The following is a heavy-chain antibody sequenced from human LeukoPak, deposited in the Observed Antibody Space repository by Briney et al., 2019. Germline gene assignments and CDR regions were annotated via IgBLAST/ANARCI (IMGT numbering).Heavy chain of an antibody. J-gene: IGHJ4*02. CDR1: GFTFSSYW. Sequence: GGSLRLSCAASGFTFSSYWMNWVRQAPGKGLVWVSRINSDGSSTSYADSVKGRFTISRDNAKNTLYLQMNSLRAEDTAVYYCASLYYYDSSGYLPFDYWGQGTLVTVSS. V-gene: IGHV3-74*01. CDR2: INSDGSST. D-gene: IGHD3-22*01. CDR3: ASLYYYDSSGYLPFDY.